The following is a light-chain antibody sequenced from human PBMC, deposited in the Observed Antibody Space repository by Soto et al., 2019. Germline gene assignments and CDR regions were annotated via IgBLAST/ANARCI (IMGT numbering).Light chain of an antibody. CDR1: SSDVGGYNF. Sequence: QSALTQPASVSGSPGQSITISCTGTSSDVGGYNFVSWYQQHPGKAPRLMILDVNTRPSGVSPRFSGSKSGNTASLTISGLQAEDEADYYCCSYSGSSTIVVFGGGTKLTVL. CDR3: CSYSGSSTIVV. J-gene: IGLJ2*01. V-gene: IGLV2-14*03. CDR2: DVN.